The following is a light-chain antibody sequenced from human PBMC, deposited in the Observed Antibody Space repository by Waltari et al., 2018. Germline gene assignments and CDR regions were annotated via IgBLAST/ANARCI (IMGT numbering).Light chain of an antibody. CDR1: QDIRDS. J-gene: IGKJ2*01. CDR2: GAS. Sequence: DIQMTQSPSSLSASVGDRVTITCRASQDIRDSLAWYQHKPGTAPKLLHYGASRLESGVPSRFSGSAYGTEYTLTIGNLQPEDFATYFCQQYYSTLMYTFGQGTKLEI. V-gene: IGKV1-NL1*01. CDR3: QQYYSTLMYT.